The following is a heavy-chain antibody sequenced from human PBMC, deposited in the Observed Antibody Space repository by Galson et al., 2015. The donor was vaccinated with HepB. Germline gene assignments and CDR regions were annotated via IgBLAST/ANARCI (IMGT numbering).Heavy chain of an antibody. CDR2: IKQDGSEK. J-gene: IGHJ6*03. V-gene: IGHV3-7*03. D-gene: IGHD6-6*01. CDR3: ARDLYRTSSGVYEYYYMDV. CDR1: GFTFSSYW. Sequence: SLRLSCAASGFTFSSYWMSWVRQAPGKGLEWVANIKQDGSEKYYVDSVKGRFTMSRDNAKNSLYLLMNSLRAEDTAVYYCARDLYRTSSGVYEYYYMDVWGKGTTVTVSS.